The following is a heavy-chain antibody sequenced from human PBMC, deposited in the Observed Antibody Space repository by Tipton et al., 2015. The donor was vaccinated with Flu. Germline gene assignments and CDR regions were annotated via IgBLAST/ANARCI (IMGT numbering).Heavy chain of an antibody. CDR2: IYSGGST. Sequence: VQLVQSGGGLIQPGGSLRLSCATSGFTVSSNYMSWVRQAPGKGLEWVSVIYSGGSTYYADSVKGRFTISRDNSKNTLYLQMNSLRAEDTAVYYCARELRSSWYRRGGYYFDYWGQGTLVTVSS. CDR1: GFTVSSNY. D-gene: IGHD6-13*01. CDR3: ARELRSSWYRRGGYYFDY. V-gene: IGHV3-53*01. J-gene: IGHJ4*02.